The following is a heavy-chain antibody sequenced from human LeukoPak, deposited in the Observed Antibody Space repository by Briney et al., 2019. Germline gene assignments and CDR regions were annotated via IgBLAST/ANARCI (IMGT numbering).Heavy chain of an antibody. CDR2: IIPIFGTA. V-gene: IGHV1-69*13. CDR1: GGTFSSYA. J-gene: IGHJ4*02. Sequence: APVKVSCKASGGTFSSYAISWVRQAPGQGLEWMGGIIPIFGTANYAQKFQGRVTITADESTSTAYMELSSLRSEDTAVYYCARAKGRGYSYGFDYWGQGTLVTASS. D-gene: IGHD5-18*01. CDR3: ARAKGRGYSYGFDY.